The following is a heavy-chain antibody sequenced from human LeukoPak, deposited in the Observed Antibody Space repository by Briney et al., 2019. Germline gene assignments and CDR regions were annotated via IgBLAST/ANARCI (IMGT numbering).Heavy chain of an antibody. V-gene: IGHV4-59*01. CDR3: ARYRSGSDSRFDY. CDR2: IYYSGSN. D-gene: IGHD1-26*01. Sequence: SENLSRTCTVSAGSISSNYWSWIRQPQGKGLEWIGYIYYSGSNNYNPSLTGRVAMSVDTSKNQCSLKLSSVTAADTAVYYCARYRSGSDSRFDYWGQGTLVTVSS. CDR1: AGSISSNY. J-gene: IGHJ4*02.